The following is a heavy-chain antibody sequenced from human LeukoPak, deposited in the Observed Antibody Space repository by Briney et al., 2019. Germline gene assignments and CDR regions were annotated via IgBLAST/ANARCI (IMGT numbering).Heavy chain of an antibody. CDR2: IHSNGYT. V-gene: IGHV4-4*09. CDR3: TKREGPMSGSYDYFDP. Sequence: PSETLSLTCTVSGGSISGYYWSWIRQPPGQGLEWIAYIHSNGYTNYNPSLKSRVTISVDTSKNQFSLKVTPVTAADTAMYYCTKREGPMSGSYDYFDPWGQGTLVTVS. D-gene: IGHD1-26*01. CDR1: GGSISGYY. J-gene: IGHJ5*02.